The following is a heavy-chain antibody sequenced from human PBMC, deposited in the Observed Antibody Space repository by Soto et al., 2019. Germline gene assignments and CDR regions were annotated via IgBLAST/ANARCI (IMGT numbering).Heavy chain of an antibody. D-gene: IGHD1-20*01. CDR3: AREEGISGAFDI. Sequence: SETLSLTCSVFGGSIRSTRYYWGWVRQPPGKGLEWLGSIYYTGATQYNPSLESRVTMSVDTSMNQFSLKLRSVTAADSAIYYCAREEGISGAFDIWGQGTMVTVSS. J-gene: IGHJ3*02. V-gene: IGHV4-39*02. CDR1: GGSIRSTRYY. CDR2: IYYTGAT.